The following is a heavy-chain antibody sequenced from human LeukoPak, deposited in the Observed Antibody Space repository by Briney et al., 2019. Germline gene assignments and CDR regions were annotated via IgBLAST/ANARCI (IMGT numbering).Heavy chain of an antibody. V-gene: IGHV3-23*01. CDR2: IRGSGGNT. J-gene: IGHJ4*02. Sequence: GGSLRLSCAASGFTFSSYGMSWVRQAPGKGLEWVSSIRGSGGNTYYADSVKGRFTISRDNSKNTLYLQMNSLRAEDTAVFYCASLSGNYGYYFDYWGQGTLVTVSS. CDR1: GFTFSSYG. CDR3: ASLSGNYGYYFDY. D-gene: IGHD1-26*01.